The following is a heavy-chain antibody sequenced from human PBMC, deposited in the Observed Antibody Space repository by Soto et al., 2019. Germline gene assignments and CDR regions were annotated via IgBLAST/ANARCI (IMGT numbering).Heavy chain of an antibody. V-gene: IGHV3-30*18. J-gene: IGHJ4*02. CDR2: ISYDGSNK. D-gene: IGHD6-19*01. CDR1: GFTFSSYG. Sequence: GGSLRLSCAASGFTFSSYGMHWVRQAPGKGLEWVAVISYDGSNKYYADSVKGRFTISRDNSKNTLYLQMNSLRAEDTAVYYCAKDLLVAVAGTTIGPFDNWGKGSLV. CDR3: AKDLLVAVAGTTIGPFDN.